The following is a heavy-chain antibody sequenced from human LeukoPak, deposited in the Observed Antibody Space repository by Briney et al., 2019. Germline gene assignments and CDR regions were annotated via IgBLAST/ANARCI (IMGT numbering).Heavy chain of an antibody. CDR1: GFTFSSYW. V-gene: IGHV3-74*01. J-gene: IGHJ3*02. D-gene: IGHD6-19*01. CDR3: ARDPGYSSGPDAFDI. Sequence: PGGSLRLSCAASGFTFSSYWMHWVRQAPGKGLVWVSRINSDGSSTSYADSVKGRFTISRDNAKNTLHLQMNSLRAEDTAVYYCARDPGYSSGPDAFDIWGQGTMVTVSS. CDR2: INSDGSST.